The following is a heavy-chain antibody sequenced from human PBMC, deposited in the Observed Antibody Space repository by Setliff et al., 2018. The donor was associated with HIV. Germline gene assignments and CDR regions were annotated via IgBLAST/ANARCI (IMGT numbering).Heavy chain of an antibody. CDR3: ARGRYTWNYGKNYMDV. J-gene: IGHJ6*03. CDR2: INHSGST. Sequence: SETLSLTCAVYGGSFSGYYWSWIRQPPGKGLEWIGEINHSGSTNYNPSLKSRVTISVDTSKNQFSLKLSSVTAADTAVYYCARGRYTWNYGKNYMDVWGKGTTVTVSS. D-gene: IGHD1-7*01. V-gene: IGHV4-34*01. CDR1: GGSFSGYY.